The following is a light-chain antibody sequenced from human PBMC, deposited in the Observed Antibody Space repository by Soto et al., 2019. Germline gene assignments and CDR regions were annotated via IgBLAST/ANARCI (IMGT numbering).Light chain of an antibody. CDR1: SSDIGAYNY. J-gene: IGLJ1*01. Sequence: QSVPTQPASVSGSPEQSITISCTGSSSDIGAYNYVSWYQQHHPGEAPKVIIYDVSHRPAGASNRFSGSKSGNTASLTISGLQTEDEADYFCCSYTSATTYVFGTGTKVTVL. V-gene: IGLV2-14*03. CDR3: CSYTSATTYV. CDR2: DVS.